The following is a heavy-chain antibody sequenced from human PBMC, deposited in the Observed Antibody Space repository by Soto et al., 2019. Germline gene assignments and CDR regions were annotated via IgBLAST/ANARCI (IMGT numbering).Heavy chain of an antibody. CDR2: INHSGST. CDR1: GGYFSGYY. Sequence: QVQLQQWGAGLLKPSETLSLTCAVSGGYFSGYYWSWIRQPPGKGLEWIGEINHSGSTNYNPSLKSRVTISVDTSKHQFSPKLSSVTAADTAVYYCARGRQVRYWGQGTLVTVSS. CDR3: ARGRQVRY. J-gene: IGHJ4*02. V-gene: IGHV4-34*01.